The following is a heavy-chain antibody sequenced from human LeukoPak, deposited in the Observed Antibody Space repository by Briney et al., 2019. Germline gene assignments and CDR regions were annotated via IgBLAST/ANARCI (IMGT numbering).Heavy chain of an antibody. CDR3: ARRPPAGGTDWFDP. Sequence: SETLSLTCTVSGGSISSSSYWWGWIRQPPGKGLEWIGSIFYSGSTYYNPSLKSRVTISVDTPKNQFSLKLSSVTAADTAVYYCARRPPAGGTDWFDPWGQGTLVTVSS. CDR2: IFYSGST. J-gene: IGHJ5*02. CDR1: GGSISSSSYW. V-gene: IGHV4-39*01. D-gene: IGHD2-8*02.